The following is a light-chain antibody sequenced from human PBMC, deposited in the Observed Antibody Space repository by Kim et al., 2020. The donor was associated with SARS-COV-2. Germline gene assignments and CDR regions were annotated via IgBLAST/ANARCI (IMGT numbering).Light chain of an antibody. CDR2: EDN. CDR1: SGSITSNY. V-gene: IGLV6-57*04. J-gene: IGLJ3*02. Sequence: NFMLTQPHSVSESPGKTVTISCTRSSGSITSNYVQWYQQRPGSAPSTMIYEDNQRPSGVPDRFSASIDSSSNSASLTISGLKTEDEADYYCQSYDSSNWVFGGGTQLTVL. CDR3: QSYDSSNWV.